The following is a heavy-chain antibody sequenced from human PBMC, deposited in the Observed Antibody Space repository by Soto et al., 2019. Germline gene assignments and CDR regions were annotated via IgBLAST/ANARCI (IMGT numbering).Heavy chain of an antibody. D-gene: IGHD6-13*01. CDR3: ARVPFRSYSSSWYGY. CDR1: GGTFSSYA. Sequence: QVQLVQSGAEVKKPGSSVKVSCKASGGTFSSYAISWVRQAPGQGLEWMGGIIPIFGTANYARKFQGRVTITADEAPSTAYMELSSLRSEDTAVYYCARVPFRSYSSSWYGYWGQGTLVTVSS. CDR2: IIPIFGTA. J-gene: IGHJ4*02. V-gene: IGHV1-69*12.